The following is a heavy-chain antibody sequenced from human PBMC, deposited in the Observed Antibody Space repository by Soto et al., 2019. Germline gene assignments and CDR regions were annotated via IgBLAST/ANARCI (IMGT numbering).Heavy chain of an antibody. CDR2: ISYDGSNK. V-gene: IGHV3-30*18. J-gene: IGHJ4*02. CDR3: AKVGYKFVVVAATNY. CDR1: GFTFSSYG. Sequence: QVQLVESGGGVVQPGRSLRLSCAASGFTFSSYGMHWVRQAPGKGLEWVAVISYDGSNKYYADSVKGRFTISRDNSKNTLYLQMNSLRAEDTAVYYCAKVGYKFVVVAATNYWGQGTLVTVSS. D-gene: IGHD2-15*01.